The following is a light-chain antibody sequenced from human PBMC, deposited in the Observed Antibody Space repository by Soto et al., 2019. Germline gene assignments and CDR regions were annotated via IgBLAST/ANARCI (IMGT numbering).Light chain of an antibody. CDR1: NIGSKS. V-gene: IGLV3-21*04. J-gene: IGLJ2*01. CDR3: QVWDSSSDHVV. Sequence: SYELTQPPSVSVAPGKTARITCGGNNIGSKSVHWYQQKPGQAPVLVIYYDSDRPSGIPERFSGSNSGNTAPLTISRVEAGDEADYYCQVWDSSSDHVVFGGGTKGTVL. CDR2: YDS.